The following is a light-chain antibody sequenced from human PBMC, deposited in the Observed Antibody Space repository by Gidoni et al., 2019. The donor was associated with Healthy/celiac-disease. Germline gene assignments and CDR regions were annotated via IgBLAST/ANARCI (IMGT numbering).Light chain of an antibody. Sequence: DTQMPPSPSTLSASVGDRVTITCRASQSISSWLAWYQQKPGKAPKLLIYKASSLESGVPSRFSGSGSGTEFTLTISSLQPDDFATYYCQQYNSYSGTFGQGTKVEIK. CDR1: QSISSW. CDR3: QQYNSYSGT. J-gene: IGKJ1*01. V-gene: IGKV1-5*03. CDR2: KAS.